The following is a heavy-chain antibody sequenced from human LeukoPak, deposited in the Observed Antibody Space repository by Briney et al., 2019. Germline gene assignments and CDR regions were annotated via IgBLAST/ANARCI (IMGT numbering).Heavy chain of an antibody. J-gene: IGHJ3*02. V-gene: IGHV3-48*02. CDR2: ISGSGTTI. Sequence: GGSLRLSCAASGFTFSTYSINWVRQAPGRGLEWVSYISGSGTTIYYADSVKGRFTISRDNAKNSLYLQMNSLRDEDTAVYYCAVVVVAAGDAFDIWGQGTMVTVSS. CDR3: AVVVVAAGDAFDI. D-gene: IGHD2-15*01. CDR1: GFTFSTYS.